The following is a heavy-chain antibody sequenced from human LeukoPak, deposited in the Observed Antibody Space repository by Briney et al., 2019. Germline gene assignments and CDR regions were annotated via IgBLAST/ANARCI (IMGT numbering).Heavy chain of an antibody. CDR1: GFTFSSYG. J-gene: IGHJ4*02. V-gene: IGHV3-30*02. Sequence: PGGSLRLSCAASGFTFSSYGMHWVRQAPGKGLEWVAFIRYDGSNKYYADSVKSRFTISRDNSKNTLYLQMNSLRAEDTAVYYCAKGLPYYYDSSGYYLDYWGQGTLVTVSS. D-gene: IGHD3-22*01. CDR2: IRYDGSNK. CDR3: AKGLPYYYDSSGYYLDY.